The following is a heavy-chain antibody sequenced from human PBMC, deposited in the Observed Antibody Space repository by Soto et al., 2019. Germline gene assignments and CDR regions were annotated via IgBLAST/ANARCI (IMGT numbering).Heavy chain of an antibody. D-gene: IGHD5-18*01. CDR2: IFSAGST. Sequence: EVQVVESGGGLVQPGGSLRLSCAASGFTVSNNYMTWVRQAPGKGLDWVSIIFSAGSTYYADSVRGRFTISRDNSKNTLYLQMNSVRAEDTAMYCCAKGAGGYSWRSSTFDYWGQGTLVTVSS. CDR3: AKGAGGYSWRSSTFDY. J-gene: IGHJ4*02. V-gene: IGHV3-66*01. CDR1: GFTVSNNY.